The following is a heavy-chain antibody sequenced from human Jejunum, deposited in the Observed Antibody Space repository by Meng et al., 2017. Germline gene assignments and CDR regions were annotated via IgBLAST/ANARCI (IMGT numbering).Heavy chain of an antibody. CDR1: GFTVSTYW. V-gene: IGHV3-74*03. J-gene: IGHJ4*02. CDR3: ARGSPGYANSYSDY. CDR2: INSDGTST. Sequence: EVQLVESGGGLVPPGGSLRLSCAASGFTVSTYWMHWVRQAPGKGLVWVSRINSDGTSTAYADSVKGRFTISSDHAKNTLYLQMNSLRADDTAVYYCARGSPGYANSYSDYWGQGTLVTVSS. D-gene: IGHD2-2*01.